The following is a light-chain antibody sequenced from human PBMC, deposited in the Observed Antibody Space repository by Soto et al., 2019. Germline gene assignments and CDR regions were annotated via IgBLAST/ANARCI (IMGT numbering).Light chain of an antibody. V-gene: IGKV3D-20*02. CDR2: DAS. CDR3: QQRSSWPLT. Sequence: EIVMTQSPATLSVSPGERATLSCRASQSVSNNLAWYQQKPGQAPRLLMYDASRRAFGIPDRFSGSGSGTDFTLTISRLEPEDFAVYFCQQRSSWPLTFGGGTKVDIK. CDR1: QSVSNN. J-gene: IGKJ4*02.